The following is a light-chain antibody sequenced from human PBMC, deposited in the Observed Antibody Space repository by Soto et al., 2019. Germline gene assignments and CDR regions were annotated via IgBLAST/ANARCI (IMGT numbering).Light chain of an antibody. J-gene: IGLJ3*02. CDR1: SSNIGAGYD. CDR3: QSSANSLSVWV. CDR2: GNS. Sequence: QSVLTQPPSVSGAPGQRVTISCTGSSSNIGAGYDVHWYQQLPGTAPKLLIYGNSNRPSGVPDRFSGSKSGTSAPLAVTGLQAEDEPDYYRQSSANSLSVWVFGGGTKLTVL. V-gene: IGLV1-40*01.